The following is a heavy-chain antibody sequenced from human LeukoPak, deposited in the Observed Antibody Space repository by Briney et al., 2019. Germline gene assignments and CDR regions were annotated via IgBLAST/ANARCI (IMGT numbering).Heavy chain of an antibody. D-gene: IGHD3-9*01. J-gene: IGHJ4*02. V-gene: IGHV1-2*02. CDR3: ARDHYDILTGYYGY. Sequence: GASVKVSCKASGYTFTVYYMHWVRQAPGQGREGMGGINPNSGGTNYAQKFQGRVTMTRDTSISTAYMELSRLRSDDTAVYYCARDHYDILTGYYGYWGQGTLVTVSS. CDR1: GYTFTVYY. CDR2: INPNSGGT.